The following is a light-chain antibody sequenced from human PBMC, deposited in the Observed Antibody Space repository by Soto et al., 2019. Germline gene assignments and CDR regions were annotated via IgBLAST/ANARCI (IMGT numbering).Light chain of an antibody. CDR1: QSISFY. J-gene: IGKJ2*01. Sequence: DIQMTQSPSSLSTPVGDRVTITCRASQSISFYLNWYQQKPGKAPKLLIYGASSLQSGVPSRFSGSGSGTDFTLTISSLQPEDFATYYCQQSYSAPYTFGQGSKLEIK. V-gene: IGKV1-39*01. CDR3: QQSYSAPYT. CDR2: GAS.